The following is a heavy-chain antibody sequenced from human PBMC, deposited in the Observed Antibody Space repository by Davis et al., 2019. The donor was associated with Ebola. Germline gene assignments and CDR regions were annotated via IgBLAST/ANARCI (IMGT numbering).Heavy chain of an antibody. D-gene: IGHD3-10*01. CDR3: ARPLIYYYASGTYPLDY. J-gene: IGHJ4*02. V-gene: IGHV3-30-3*01. CDR2: MSYDGSNK. CDR1: GFTFSSYA. Sequence: PGGSLRLSCVASGFTFSSYAMSWVRQAPGKGLEWVAVMSYDGSNKYYADSVKGRFTISRDNSRNTLYLHMNSLRAEDTAVYYCARPLIYYYASGTYPLDYWGQGTLVTVSA.